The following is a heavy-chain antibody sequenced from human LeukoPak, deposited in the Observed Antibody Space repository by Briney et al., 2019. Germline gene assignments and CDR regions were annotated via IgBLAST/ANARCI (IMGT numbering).Heavy chain of an antibody. CDR2: INEGGNSK. CDR3: ARARTYGGYVSY. J-gene: IGHJ4*02. CDR1: GFTFSAYW. V-gene: IGHV3-7*01. Sequence: GGSLRLSCAVSGFTFSAYWMTGVRQAPGKGLEWVANINEGGNSKYYVDSVRGRFTISRDKTKDLLHLQMSSLRAEDTAVYYCARARTYGGYVSYWGQGTLVTDSS. D-gene: IGHD5-12*01.